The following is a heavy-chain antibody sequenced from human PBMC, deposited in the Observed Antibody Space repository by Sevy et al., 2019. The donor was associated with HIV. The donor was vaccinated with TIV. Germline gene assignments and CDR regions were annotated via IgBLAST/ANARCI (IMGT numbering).Heavy chain of an antibody. CDR3: ARDSTTRPRVLDY. D-gene: IGHD1-1*01. Sequence: SETLSLTCSVSGGSISSYYWTWVRQSPGKGLEWIGNIYFTGNTDYSPSLKSRVTLSLDTSKSQFSLTLKSVTAADTAIYFCARDSTTRPRVLDYWGQGSLVTVSS. V-gene: IGHV4-59*01. CDR2: IYFTGNT. J-gene: IGHJ4*02. CDR1: GGSISSYY.